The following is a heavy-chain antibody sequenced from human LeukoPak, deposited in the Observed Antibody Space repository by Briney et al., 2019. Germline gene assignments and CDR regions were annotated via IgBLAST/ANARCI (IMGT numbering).Heavy chain of an antibody. D-gene: IGHD3-3*01. Sequence: SETLSLTCTVSGGSISSGDHYWSWIRQPPGKGLEWIGYIYYSGSTYYNPSLKSRVTISVDTSKNQFSLKLSSVTAADTAVYYCARALSSGYYQYYFDYWGQGTLVTVSS. V-gene: IGHV4-30-4*01. CDR1: GGSISSGDHY. CDR2: IYYSGST. J-gene: IGHJ4*02. CDR3: ARALSSGYYQYYFDY.